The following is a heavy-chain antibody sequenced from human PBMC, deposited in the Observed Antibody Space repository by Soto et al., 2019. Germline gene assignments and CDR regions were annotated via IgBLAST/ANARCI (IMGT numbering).Heavy chain of an antibody. V-gene: IGHV3-30-3*01. D-gene: IGHD2-15*01. Sequence: QVQLVESGGGVVQPGRSLRLSCAASGFTFSSYAMHWVRQAPGKGLEWVAVISYDGSNKYYADSVKGRFTISRDNSKNTLYLQMNSLRAEDTAVYYCARETARSSSYHDYWGQGTLVTVSP. CDR2: ISYDGSNK. CDR3: ARETARSSSYHDY. J-gene: IGHJ4*02. CDR1: GFTFSSYA.